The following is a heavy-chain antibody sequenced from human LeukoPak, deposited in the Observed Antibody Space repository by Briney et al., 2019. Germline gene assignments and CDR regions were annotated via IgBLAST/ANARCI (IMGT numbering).Heavy chain of an antibody. J-gene: IGHJ4*02. CDR2: ITSSSSYI. V-gene: IGHV3-21*01. CDR1: GFTFCSYS. D-gene: IGHD6-19*01. CDR3: ARDGSPTSSGWYGPEDY. Sequence: PGGSLSFSCAASGFTFCSYSMNWLRQAPGQGLKWVSSITSSSSYIYYADPVKGRFTISRDNVKNSLYLQMNSLRAEDTAVYYCARDGSPTSSGWYGPEDYWGQGTLVTVSS.